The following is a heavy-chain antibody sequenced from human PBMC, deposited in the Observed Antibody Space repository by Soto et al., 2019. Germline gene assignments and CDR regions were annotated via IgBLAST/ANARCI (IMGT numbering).Heavy chain of an antibody. CDR3: ARVSGSSRMYYFDY. J-gene: IGHJ4*02. Sequence: EVQLVESGGGLVKPGGSLRLSYAASGFTFSSYSMNWVRQAPGKGLEWVSSISSSSSYIYYADSVKGRFTISRDNAKNSLYLQMNSLRAEDTAVYYCARVSGSSRMYYFDYWGQGTLVTVSS. D-gene: IGHD6-19*01. CDR2: ISSSSSYI. V-gene: IGHV3-21*01. CDR1: GFTFSSYS.